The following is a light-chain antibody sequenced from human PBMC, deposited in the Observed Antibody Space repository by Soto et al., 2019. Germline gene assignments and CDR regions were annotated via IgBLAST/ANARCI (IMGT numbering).Light chain of an antibody. V-gene: IGKV3-20*01. CDR2: GAS. J-gene: IGKJ4*01. CDR3: QQYGSSPLT. CDR1: QSVSTTY. Sequence: EIVLTQSPCTLSLSPGERATLSCRASQSVSTTYLAWYQQKPGQAPRLLIYGASSRATGTPDRFSGSASGTDFTLTISRLEPEDFAVYYCQQYGSSPLTFGGGTTVELK.